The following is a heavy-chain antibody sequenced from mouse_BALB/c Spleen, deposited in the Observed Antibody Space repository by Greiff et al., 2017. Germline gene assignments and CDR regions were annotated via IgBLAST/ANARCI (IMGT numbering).Heavy chain of an antibody. Sequence: QVQLQQSGAELVRPGTSVKISCKASGYTFTNYWLGWVKQRPGHGLEWIGDIYPGGGYTNYNEKFKGKATLTADTSSSTAYMQLSSLTSEDSAVYFCAREGSYYAMDYWGQGTSVTVSS. CDR3: AREGSYYAMDY. V-gene: IGHV1-63*02. CDR2: IYPGGGYT. J-gene: IGHJ4*01. CDR1: GYTFTNYW.